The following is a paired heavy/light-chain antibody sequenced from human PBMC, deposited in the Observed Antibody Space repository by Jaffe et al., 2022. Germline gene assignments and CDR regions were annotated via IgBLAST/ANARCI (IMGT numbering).Light chain of an antibody. CDR1: SSNIGSNT. V-gene: IGLV1-44*01. J-gene: IGLJ2*01. Sequence: QSVLTQPPSASGTPGQRVTISCSGSSSNIGSNTVNWYQQLPGTAPKLLIYSNNQRPSGVPDRFSGSKSGTSASLAISGLQSEDEADYYCAAWDDSLNGRHVVFGGGTKLTVL. CDR3: AAWDDSLNGRHVV. CDR2: SNN.
Heavy chain of an antibody. CDR2: IYSGGST. V-gene: IGHV3-53*02. D-gene: IGHD3-3*01. Sequence: EVQLVETGGGLIQPGGSLRLSCAASGFTVSSNYMSWVRQAPGKGLEWVSVIYSGGSTYYADSVKGRFTISRDNSKNTLYLQMNSLRAEDTAVYYCARMYYDFWSGYPDAFDIWGQGTMVTVSS. CDR3: ARMYYDFWSGYPDAFDI. CDR1: GFTVSSNY. J-gene: IGHJ3*02.